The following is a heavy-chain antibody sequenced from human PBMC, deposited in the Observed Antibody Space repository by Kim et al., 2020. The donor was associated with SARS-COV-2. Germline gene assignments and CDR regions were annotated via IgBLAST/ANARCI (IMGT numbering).Heavy chain of an antibody. V-gene: IGHV4-59*13. CDR3: ARGGPGYSSSWYVPEPPNNWFDP. CDR1: GGSISSYY. CDR2: IYYSGST. J-gene: IGHJ5*02. D-gene: IGHD6-13*01. Sequence: SETLSLTCTVSGGSISSYYWSWIRQPPGKGLEWIGYIYYSGSTNYNPSLKSRVTISVDTSKNQFSLKLSSVTAADTAVYYCARGGPGYSSSWYVPEPPNNWFDPWGQGTLVTVSS.